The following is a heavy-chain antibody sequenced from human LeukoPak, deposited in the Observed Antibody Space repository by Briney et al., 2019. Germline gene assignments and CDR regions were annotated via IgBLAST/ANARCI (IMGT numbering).Heavy chain of an antibody. CDR1: GFTIRGFW. CDR3: VRDRPHNWFDP. J-gene: IGHJ5*02. V-gene: IGHV3-74*01. CDR2: IDNDGDSP. Sequence: GGSLRLSCAASGFTIRGFWMHWVRQTPGEGLVWVSRIDNDGDSPTYADSVKGRFTTSRENAKNTVYLQMNSLIAEDTGVYYCVRDRPHNWFDPWGHGTLVIVSS.